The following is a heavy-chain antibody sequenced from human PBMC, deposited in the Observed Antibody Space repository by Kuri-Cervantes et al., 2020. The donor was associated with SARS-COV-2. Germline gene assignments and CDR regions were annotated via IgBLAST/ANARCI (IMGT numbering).Heavy chain of an antibody. CDR3: ARSGYTYGYYFSAFDI. J-gene: IGHJ3*02. Sequence: GGSLRLSCAASGFTFSSYAMHWVRQAPGKGLEWVAVIWYDGSNKYYADSVRGRFTISRDNSKSTLSLQMNSLRAEDTAVYYCARSGYTYGYYFSAFDIWGQGTMVTVSS. V-gene: IGHV3-30*04. CDR1: GFTFSSYA. CDR2: IWYDGSNK. D-gene: IGHD5-18*01.